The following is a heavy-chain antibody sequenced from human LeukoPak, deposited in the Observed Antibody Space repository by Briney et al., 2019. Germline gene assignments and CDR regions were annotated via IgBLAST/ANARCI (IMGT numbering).Heavy chain of an antibody. Sequence: GGSLRLSCAASGFTFSSYSMNWVRQAPGKGLEWVSSISSSSSYIYYADSVKGRFTISRDNAKNSLYLQINSLRAEDTAVYYCARAFSHYADYWGQGTLVTVSS. J-gene: IGHJ4*02. CDR3: ARAFSHYADY. D-gene: IGHD4-17*01. V-gene: IGHV3-21*01. CDR2: ISSSSSYI. CDR1: GFTFSSYS.